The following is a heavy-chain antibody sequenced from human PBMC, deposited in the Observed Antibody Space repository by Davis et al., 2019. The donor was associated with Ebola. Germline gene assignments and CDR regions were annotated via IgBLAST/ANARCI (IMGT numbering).Heavy chain of an antibody. J-gene: IGHJ6*03. Sequence: ASVKVSCKASGYTFTSYGISWVRQAPGQGLEWMGWISAYNGNTNYAQKLQGRVTMTTDTSTSTAYMELRSLRAEDTAVYFCARDRYRFYYYMDVWGKGTTVTVSS. D-gene: IGHD5-18*01. CDR2: ISAYNGNT. V-gene: IGHV1-18*01. CDR1: GYTFTSYG. CDR3: ARDRYRFYYYMDV.